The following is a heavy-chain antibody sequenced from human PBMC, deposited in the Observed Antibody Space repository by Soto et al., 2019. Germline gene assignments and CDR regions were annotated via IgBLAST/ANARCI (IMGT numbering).Heavy chain of an antibody. CDR1: GYTFTNYW. CDR3: ARRAESTNWYIVDIPLDF. J-gene: IGHJ4*02. Sequence: PGESLKISCKTSGYTFTNYWIGWVRQMPGKGLQWLGIIQPGDSDIRYNPSFEDKITISADKSIDTAYLQWHSLEAADTATYYCARRAESTNWYIVDIPLDFWGQGTPVTVSS. CDR2: IQPGDSDI. V-gene: IGHV5-51*01. D-gene: IGHD2-15*01.